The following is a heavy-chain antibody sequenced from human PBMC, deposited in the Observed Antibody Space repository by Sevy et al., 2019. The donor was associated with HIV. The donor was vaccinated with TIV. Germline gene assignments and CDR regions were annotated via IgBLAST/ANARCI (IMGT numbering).Heavy chain of an antibody. CDR2: IYWNDDK. D-gene: IGHD2-15*01. V-gene: IGHV2-5*01. CDR3: AHTRDMTHTPGWFDP. Sequence: SGPTLVKPTQTLTLTCTFSGFSLSTSGVGVGWIRQPPGKALEWLALIYWNDDKRYSPSLKSRLTITKDTSKNQVVLTMTNMDPVDTATYYCAHTRDMTHTPGWFDPWGQGTLVTVSS. CDR1: GFSLSTSGVG. J-gene: IGHJ5*02.